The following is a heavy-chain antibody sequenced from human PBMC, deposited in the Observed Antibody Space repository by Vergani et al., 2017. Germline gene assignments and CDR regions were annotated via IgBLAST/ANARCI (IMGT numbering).Heavy chain of an antibody. CDR1: GDAISRDTYS. Sequence: QLQLQESDSRLVNPSQTLSLTCTLSGDAISRDTYSWNWVRQPPGKPLEWIGSVYYSGTTYYNPSLGGRVTMSIAKSKNHFSLTLTSVTAADAAFYFCARGQTGYSRDWSTYFFYMDVWGKGTTVTVSS. CDR2: VYYSGTT. CDR3: ARGQTGYSRDWSTYFFYMDV. J-gene: IGHJ6*03. D-gene: IGHD3/OR15-3a*01. V-gene: IGHV4-30-2*01.